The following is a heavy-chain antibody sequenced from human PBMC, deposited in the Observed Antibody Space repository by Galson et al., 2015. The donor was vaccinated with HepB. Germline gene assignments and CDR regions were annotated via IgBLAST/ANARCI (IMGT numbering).Heavy chain of an antibody. CDR3: AKVLYYYVWGSYRYPARDHNDAFDI. J-gene: IGHJ3*02. CDR1: GFTFSSYG. Sequence: SLRLSCAASGFTFSSYGMHWVRQAPGKGLEWVAVISYDGSNKYYADSVKGRFTISRDNSKNTLYLQMNSLRAEDTAVYYCAKVLYYYVWGSYRYPARDHNDAFDIWGQGTMVTVSS. D-gene: IGHD3-16*02. V-gene: IGHV3-30*18. CDR2: ISYDGSNK.